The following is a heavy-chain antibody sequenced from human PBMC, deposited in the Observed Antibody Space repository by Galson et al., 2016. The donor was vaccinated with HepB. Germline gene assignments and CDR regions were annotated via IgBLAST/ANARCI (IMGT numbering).Heavy chain of an antibody. V-gene: IGHV4-4*02. D-gene: IGHD1-1*01. J-gene: IGHJ4*02. Sequence: SETLSLTCAVSGGSISTTTWGSWVCQPPGKGLERVGEVYHSGGTNYNPSLKGRLTISVDKSKNQFSLELSSVAAADTAVYYCARGMTNNCYYFDCWGQGTLVTVSS. CDR2: VYHSGGT. CDR3: ARGMTNNCYYFDC. CDR1: GGSISTTTW.